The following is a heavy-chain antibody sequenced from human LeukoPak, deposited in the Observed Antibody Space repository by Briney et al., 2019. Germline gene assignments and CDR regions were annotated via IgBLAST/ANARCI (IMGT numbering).Heavy chain of an antibody. D-gene: IGHD6-19*01. CDR1: GYTFTDYY. Sequence: GASVKVSCKASGYTFTDYYIHWERQAPGQGLEWMGGIIPIFGTANYAQKFQGRVTITADKSTSTAYMELSSLRSEDTAVYYCARGSVRIAVAGTWDYYYYYMDVWGKGTTVTVSS. CDR3: ARGSVRIAVAGTWDYYYYYMDV. CDR2: IIPIFGTA. V-gene: IGHV1-69*06. J-gene: IGHJ6*03.